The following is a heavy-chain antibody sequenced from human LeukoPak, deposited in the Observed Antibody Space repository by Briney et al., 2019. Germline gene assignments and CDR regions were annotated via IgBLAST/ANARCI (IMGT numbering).Heavy chain of an antibody. CDR3: ARQCSNTWYGWFDP. J-gene: IGHJ5*02. CDR1: GGSISSSSHY. Sequence: SETLSLTCTVSGGSISSSSHYWGWIRQPPGKGLEWIGDIYYSGTTYYNPSLKSRVTMSIDTSKKQFSLKLSSVTAADTAIYYCARQCSNTWYGWFDPWGQGTLVTVSS. V-gene: IGHV4-39*01. D-gene: IGHD2-2*01. CDR2: IYYSGTT.